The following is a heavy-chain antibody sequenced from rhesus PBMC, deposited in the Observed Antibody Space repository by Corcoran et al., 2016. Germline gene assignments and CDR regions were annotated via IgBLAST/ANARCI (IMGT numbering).Heavy chain of an antibody. CDR1: GYPFTPSA. Sequence: QVKLVQSGAEVTQPGAPVTVSCTASGYPFTPSAFTWVPPTREQRLEWMGWINTDTGNPTYAQAFKERFTFTLDTSITTAYLQISSLKAEDTAVYYCARSHFAPGFDYWGQGVLVTVSS. CDR3: ARSHFAPGFDY. J-gene: IGHJ4*01. D-gene: IGHD3S6*01. V-gene: IGHV7-114*01. CDR2: INTDTGNP.